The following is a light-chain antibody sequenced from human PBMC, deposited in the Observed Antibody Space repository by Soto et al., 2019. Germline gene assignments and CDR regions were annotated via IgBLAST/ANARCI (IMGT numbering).Light chain of an antibody. Sequence: IVMPQSPATLSVSPGEGATLSCRASLRIGSNLAWYQQRPGQAPRLLIYDASSRATGIPARFSGSGSGTEFTLTINSLQSEDSAVYYCQQYYNWLWTFGQGTRVEIK. J-gene: IGKJ1*01. CDR3: QQYYNWLWT. CDR1: LRIGSN. CDR2: DAS. V-gene: IGKV3-15*01.